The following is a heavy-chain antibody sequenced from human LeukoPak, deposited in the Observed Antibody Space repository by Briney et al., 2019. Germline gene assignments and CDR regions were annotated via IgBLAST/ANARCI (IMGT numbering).Heavy chain of an antibody. J-gene: IGHJ5*02. V-gene: IGHV1-69*05. CDR3: ARDRHSVYCSSTSCHNWFDP. CDR1: GGTFRSYA. CDR2: IIPIFGTA. D-gene: IGHD2-2*01. Sequence: GASVKVSCKASGGTFRSYAISWVRQAPGQGLEWMGRIIPIFGTANYAQKFQGRVTITTDESTSTAYMELSSLRSEDTAVYYCARDRHSVYCSSTSCHNWFDPWGQGTLVTVSS.